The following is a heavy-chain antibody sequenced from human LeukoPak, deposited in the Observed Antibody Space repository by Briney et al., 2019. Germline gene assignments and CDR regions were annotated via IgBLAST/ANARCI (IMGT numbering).Heavy chain of an antibody. V-gene: IGHV3-7*01. D-gene: IGHD3-10*01. CDR2: IKQDGSEK. Sequence: HPGGSLRLSCAASGFKFNSYAMSWVRQAPGKGLEWVANIKQDGSEKYYVDPVKGRFTISRDNAKNSLYLQMNSLRAEDTAVYYCARDQGSGINYYYYYMDVWGKGTTVTVSS. J-gene: IGHJ6*03. CDR3: ARDQGSGINYYYYYMDV. CDR1: GFKFNSYA.